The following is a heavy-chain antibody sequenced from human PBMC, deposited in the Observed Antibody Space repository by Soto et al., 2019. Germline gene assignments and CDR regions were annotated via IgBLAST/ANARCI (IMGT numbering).Heavy chain of an antibody. J-gene: IGHJ4*02. V-gene: IGHV5-51*01. CDR3: AIQGTDAEGFDY. CDR2: IYPGDSDT. CDR1: GYSFSSYW. Sequence: GESLKISCNGSGYSFSSYWICWVRQTPGKGLELMGIIYPGDSDTRYSPSFQGQVTISADKSISTAFLQWSSLKASDTAMYYCAIQGTDAEGFDYWGPGTLVTVSS.